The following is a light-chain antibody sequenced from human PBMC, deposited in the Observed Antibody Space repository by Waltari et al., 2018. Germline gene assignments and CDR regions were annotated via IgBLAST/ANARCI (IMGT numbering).Light chain of an antibody. J-gene: IGKJ1*01. CDR2: RVS. V-gene: IGKV2-29*02. CDR3: MQDVKNPRT. Sequence: DIVLTQPPLSLPVTPSEPASISSRSSQSLLRNNGNTYLYWYQQKPGQPPRRLIYRVSNRYSGVPERFSGSGSGTDFILKISRVEAEDVGIYYCMQDVKNPRTFGQGTKVEIK. CDR1: QSLLRNNGNTY.